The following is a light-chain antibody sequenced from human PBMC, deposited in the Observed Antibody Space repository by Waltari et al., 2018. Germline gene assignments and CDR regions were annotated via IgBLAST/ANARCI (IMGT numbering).Light chain of an antibody. CDR3: QVWESSRGV. CDR1: NIGSKS. V-gene: IGLV3-21*02. CDR2: DDS. Sequence: SYVLTQSPSVSVAPGQTAKIPCWGKNIGSKSVHWYQHKSGQAPVLVAYDDSGQSSGIPQLFSGSNTENTVTLTISRVEAGDEADYYCQVWESSRGVFGGGTNLTVL. J-gene: IGLJ3*02.